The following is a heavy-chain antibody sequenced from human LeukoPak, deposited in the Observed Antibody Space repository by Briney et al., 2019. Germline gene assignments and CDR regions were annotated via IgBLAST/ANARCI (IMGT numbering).Heavy chain of an antibody. CDR3: AKTAVAGSVFGY. D-gene: IGHD6-19*01. Sequence: AGGSLRLSCGASGFTFSRYGMSWVRQAPGKGPEWVSAISGSGGSTYYADSVKGRFTISRDNSKNTLYLQMNSLRAEDTAVYYCAKTAVAGSVFGYWGQGTLVTVSS. J-gene: IGHJ4*02. V-gene: IGHV3-23*01. CDR1: GFTFSRYG. CDR2: ISGSGGST.